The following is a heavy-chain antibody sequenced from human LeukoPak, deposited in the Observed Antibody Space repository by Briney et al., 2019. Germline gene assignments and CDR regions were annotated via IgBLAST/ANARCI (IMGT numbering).Heavy chain of an antibody. CDR3: ARVYYASWSGQPLSQHWLDP. V-gene: IGHV3-48*03. J-gene: IGHJ5*02. CDR1: GFTFSSYE. CDR2: ISSSGSTI. Sequence: TGGSLRLSCAASGFTFSSYEMNWVRQAPGKGLEWVSYISSSGSTIYYADSVKGRFTISRDNAKNSLYLQMNSLRAEDTAVYYCARVYYASWSGQPLSQHWLDPWGQGTLVTVSS. D-gene: IGHD3-3*01.